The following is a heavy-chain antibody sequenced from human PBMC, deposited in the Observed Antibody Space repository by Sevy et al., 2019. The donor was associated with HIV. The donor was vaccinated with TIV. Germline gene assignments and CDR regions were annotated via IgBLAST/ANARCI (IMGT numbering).Heavy chain of an antibody. Sequence: SETLSLTCAVYGGSFSGYYWSWIRQPPGKGLEWIGEINHSGSTNYNPSLKSRVTISVDTSKNQFSLKLSSVTAADTAVYYCARDSRAELERIRAFDIWGQGTMVTVSS. CDR2: INHSGST. CDR1: GGSFSGYY. J-gene: IGHJ3*02. V-gene: IGHV4-34*01. CDR3: ARDSRAELERIRAFDI. D-gene: IGHD1-1*01.